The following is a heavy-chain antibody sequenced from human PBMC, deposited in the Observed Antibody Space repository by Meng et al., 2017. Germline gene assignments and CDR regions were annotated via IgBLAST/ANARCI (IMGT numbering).Heavy chain of an antibody. CDR3: ARGVTTVTTALGNWFDP. Sequence: SLKISCAASGFTFDDYAMHWVRQAPGKGLEWVSGISWNSGSIGYADSVKGRFTISRDNAKNSLYLQMNSLRAEDTAVYYCARGVTTVTTALGNWFDPWGQGTLVTVSS. CDR1: GFTFDDYA. CDR2: ISWNSGSI. D-gene: IGHD4-17*01. J-gene: IGHJ5*02. V-gene: IGHV3-9*01.